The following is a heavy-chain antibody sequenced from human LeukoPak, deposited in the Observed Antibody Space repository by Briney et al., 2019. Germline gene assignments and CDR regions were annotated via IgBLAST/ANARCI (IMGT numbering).Heavy chain of an antibody. CDR1: GYSISSGFY. Sequence: SETLSLTCTVSGYSISSGFYWGWIRQPPGKRLEWIGRIYHSGSTYYSPFLKSRVTISLDTSKNQFSLKLSSVTAADTAVYYCPRDLGDSGSYRWGAYWGQGTLVTVSS. V-gene: IGHV4-38-2*02. J-gene: IGHJ4*02. CDR3: PRDLGDSGSYRWGAY. D-gene: IGHD3-10*01. CDR2: IYHSGST.